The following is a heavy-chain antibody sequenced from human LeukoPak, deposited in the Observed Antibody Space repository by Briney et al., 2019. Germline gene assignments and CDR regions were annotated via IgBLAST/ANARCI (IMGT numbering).Heavy chain of an antibody. Sequence: ASGKVSCKVSGYTLTVLSMHWERPAPGRGLEWMGGFDPEDGETIYAQKFQGRVTMTEDTSTDTAYMELSSLRSEDTAVYYCATGHDSSGYYRRGRDWFDPWGQGTLVTVSS. D-gene: IGHD3-22*01. CDR3: ATGHDSSGYYRRGRDWFDP. CDR1: GYTLTVLS. J-gene: IGHJ5*02. V-gene: IGHV1-24*01. CDR2: FDPEDGET.